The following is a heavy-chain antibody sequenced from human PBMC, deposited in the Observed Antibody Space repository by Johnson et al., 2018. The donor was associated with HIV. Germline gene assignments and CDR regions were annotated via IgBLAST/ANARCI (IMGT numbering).Heavy chain of an antibody. J-gene: IGHJ3*02. D-gene: IGHD1-26*01. Sequence: VQLVESGGGLVKPGGSLRLSCAVSGFAFSDYYMSWIRQAPGKGLEWVSYISSSGGAIFYADSVKGRFTISKNTVYLQMNNLRAEDTAVYYCAKDAGWSIVGATDGRDAFDIWGQGTMVTVSS. CDR3: AKDAGWSIVGATDGRDAFDI. CDR2: ISSSGGAI. CDR1: GFAFSDYY. V-gene: IGHV3-11*04.